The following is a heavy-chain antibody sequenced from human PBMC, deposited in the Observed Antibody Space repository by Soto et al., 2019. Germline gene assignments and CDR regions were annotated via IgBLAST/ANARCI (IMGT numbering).Heavy chain of an antibody. CDR1: GGSIISTNYY. CDR3: TRGGPPSMYRYFHY. D-gene: IGHD3-10*02. V-gene: IGHV4-39*01. J-gene: IGHJ4*02. Sequence: QPQLQESGPGLVKPSETLSLTCTVSGGSIISTNYYWGWIRQPPGKGLEWIGSVLYSGSSYYNPSLKSRLTISVDTSKNQFSLILSSLPAADTPVYFCTRGGPPSMYRYFHYSGQGTMVTVSS. CDR2: VLYSGSS.